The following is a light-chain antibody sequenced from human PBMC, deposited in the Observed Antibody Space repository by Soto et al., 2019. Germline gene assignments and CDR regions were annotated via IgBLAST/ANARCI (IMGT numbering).Light chain of an antibody. CDR2: DAS. J-gene: IGKJ5*01. Sequence: EIALTQSPATLYFSPGERATLSCRASQSVTSNLAWYQQKPGQAPRVLVYDASNRATAIPARFSGSGSGTDFTLTISSLGPEDFAVYYCQQRSNWAPITFGQGTRLEIK. V-gene: IGKV3-11*01. CDR3: QQRSNWAPIT. CDR1: QSVTSN.